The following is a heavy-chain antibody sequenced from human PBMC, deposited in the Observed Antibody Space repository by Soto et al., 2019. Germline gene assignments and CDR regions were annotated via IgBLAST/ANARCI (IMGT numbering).Heavy chain of an antibody. V-gene: IGHV1-18*01. CDR3: ATGGGQGYGECEF. CDR2: ISSYNGNT. D-gene: IGHD2-21*01. CDR1: GSLVNGYG. Sequence: QVQLLQSGAEVKKPGASLKVSCKASGSLVNGYGVSWVRQAPGQGLEWMGWISSYNGNTRSTQKCQARVTMTTDTSTSTAYMELGSLTSDDTAVYYCATGGGQGYGECEFWGQGTLVTVSS. J-gene: IGHJ4*02.